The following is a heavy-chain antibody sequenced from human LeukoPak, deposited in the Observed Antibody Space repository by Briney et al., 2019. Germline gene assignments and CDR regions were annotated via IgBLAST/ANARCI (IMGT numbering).Heavy chain of an antibody. CDR1: GGTFSSYA. CDR2: IIPIFGTA. Sequence: SVKVSCKASGGTFSSYAISWVRQAPGQGLEWIGRIIPIFGTANYAQKFQGRVTITTDESTSTAYMELSSLRSEDTAVYYCARDLYSSGWYYEEKPFDYWGQGTLVTVSS. D-gene: IGHD6-19*01. CDR3: ARDLYSSGWYYEEKPFDY. J-gene: IGHJ4*02. V-gene: IGHV1-69*05.